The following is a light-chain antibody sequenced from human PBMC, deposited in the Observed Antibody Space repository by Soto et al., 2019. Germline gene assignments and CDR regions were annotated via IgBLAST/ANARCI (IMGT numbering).Light chain of an antibody. CDR2: AAS. V-gene: IGKV1-6*01. J-gene: IGKJ4*01. Sequence: ALQMTQSPSSLSASVGDRVTITCRASQDIRNDLGWYQQRPGKAPKLLIYAASSLQSGVPSRFSGSGSGTDFTLTISSLQPEDFASHFCLQDYQYPLTFGGGTKVEIK. CDR1: QDIRND. CDR3: LQDYQYPLT.